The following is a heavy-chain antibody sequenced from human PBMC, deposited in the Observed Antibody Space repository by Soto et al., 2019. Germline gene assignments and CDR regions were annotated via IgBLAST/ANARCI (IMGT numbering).Heavy chain of an antibody. CDR1: ETPSAAML. Sequence: GASVKVSASLLETPSAAMLSAGCDRPHGQGLEWMGGIIPIFGTANYAQKFQGRVTITADESTSTAYMELSSLRSEDTAVYCCAIIDGSGSYSNPIDYWGQGTLVTV. V-gene: IGHV1-69*13. CDR2: IIPIFGTA. J-gene: IGHJ4*02. CDR3: AIIDGSGSYSNPIDY. D-gene: IGHD3-10*01.